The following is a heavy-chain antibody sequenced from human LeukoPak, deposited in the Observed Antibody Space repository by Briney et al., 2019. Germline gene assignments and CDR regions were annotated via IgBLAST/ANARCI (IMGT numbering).Heavy chain of an antibody. CDR1: GFTFSNYA. CDR3: ALTSTSRSLADYFDF. CDR2: ISGSGVGT. Sequence: GGSLRLSCAASGFTFSNYAMSWVRQAPGKGLEWVSTISGSGVGTYYADSVKGRFTISRDNSKNTLYLQMNSLRAADTAVHYCALTSTSRSLADYFDFWGQGTLVTVSS. J-gene: IGHJ4*02. V-gene: IGHV3-23*01. D-gene: IGHD6-19*01.